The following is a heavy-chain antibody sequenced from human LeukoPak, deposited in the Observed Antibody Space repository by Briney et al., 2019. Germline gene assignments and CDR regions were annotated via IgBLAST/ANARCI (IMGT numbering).Heavy chain of an antibody. V-gene: IGHV3-7*01. J-gene: IGHJ4*02. CDR1: GFTFSNYW. CDR2: IKYDVSEK. Sequence: GGSLRLSCAASGFTFSNYWMSWVRQAPGKGLEWVANIKYDVSEKYYVGSVKGRFTISRDNAKNSVYLQMNSLRAEDTAVYYCARSRFCSSLSCYSDFWGQGALVTVSS. CDR3: ARSRFCSSLSCYSDF. D-gene: IGHD2-2*01.